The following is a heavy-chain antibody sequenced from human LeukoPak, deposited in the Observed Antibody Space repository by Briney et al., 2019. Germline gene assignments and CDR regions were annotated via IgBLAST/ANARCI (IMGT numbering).Heavy chain of an antibody. CDR1: GGSISSYY. Sequence: SETLSLTCTVSGGSISSYYWNWIRQPPGKGLEWIGYIYDSGSTNYNPSLKSRVTISVDTSKNQFSLKLSSATAADTAVYYCATSLSNYYNYYMDVWGKGTTVTVSS. D-gene: IGHD2/OR15-2a*01. CDR2: IYDSGST. J-gene: IGHJ6*03. CDR3: ATSLSNYYNYYMDV. V-gene: IGHV4-59*01.